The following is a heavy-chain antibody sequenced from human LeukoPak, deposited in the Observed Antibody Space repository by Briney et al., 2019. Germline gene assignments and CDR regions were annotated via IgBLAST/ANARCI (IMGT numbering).Heavy chain of an antibody. CDR3: ARQEYCSGGSCYTWFDP. Sequence: PGESLKISCKGSGYSINNYWIGWVRQMPGEGLEWMGIIYPADSDIRYSPSFQGQVTISADKSISTAYLQWSSLKASDTAMYYCARQEYCSGGSCYTWFDPWGQGTLVTVSS. CDR1: GYSINNYW. V-gene: IGHV5-51*01. D-gene: IGHD2-15*01. J-gene: IGHJ5*02. CDR2: IYPADSDI.